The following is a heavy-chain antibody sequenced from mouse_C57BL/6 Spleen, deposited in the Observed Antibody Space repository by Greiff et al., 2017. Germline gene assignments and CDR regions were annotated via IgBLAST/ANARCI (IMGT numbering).Heavy chain of an antibody. CDR3: ASGGAFYYAMDY. V-gene: IGHV1-81*01. CDR2: IYPSSSYT. CDR1: GYTFTSYG. Sequence: VQLVESGAELARPGASVKLSCKASGYTFTSYGIRWVKQRTGQGLEWIGEIYPSSSYTYYNEKFKGKATLTADKSSSIAYMELRSLTSEDSAVYFCASGGAFYYAMDYWGQGTSVTVSS. J-gene: IGHJ4*01.